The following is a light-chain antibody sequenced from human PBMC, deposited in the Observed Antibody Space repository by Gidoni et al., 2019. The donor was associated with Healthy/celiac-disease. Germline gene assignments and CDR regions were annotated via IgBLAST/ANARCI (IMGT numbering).Light chain of an antibody. CDR2: DAS. J-gene: IGKJ4*01. CDR3: QQRSNWPRELT. CDR1: QSVSSY. V-gene: IGKV3-11*01. Sequence: EIVLTQSPATLSLSPGERATLSCRASQSVSSYLAWYQQKPGQAPRLLIYDASNRAPGIPARFSGSRSGTNFTLTISSLEPEDYAVYYCQQRSNWPRELTFGGGTKVEIK.